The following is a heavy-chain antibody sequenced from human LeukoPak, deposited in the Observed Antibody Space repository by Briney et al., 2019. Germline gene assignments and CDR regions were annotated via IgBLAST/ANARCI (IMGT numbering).Heavy chain of an antibody. D-gene: IGHD6-19*01. J-gene: IGHJ4*02. CDR1: GFSFTNYW. CDR3: ARSWVAGYGTVLDY. CDR2: IYPGDSDT. Sequence: GESPKISCKGSGFSFTNYWIGWVRQMPGKGLEWMGIIYPGDSDTRYSPSFQGQVTISVDKYISTAYLQWSSLKASDTAMYYCARSWVAGYGTVLDYWGQGTLVSVPS. V-gene: IGHV5-51*01.